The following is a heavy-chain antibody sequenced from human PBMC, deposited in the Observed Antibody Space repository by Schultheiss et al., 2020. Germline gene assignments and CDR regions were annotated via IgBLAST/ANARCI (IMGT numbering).Heavy chain of an antibody. J-gene: IGHJ6*02. V-gene: IGHV3-30*18. Sequence: GGSLRLSCAASGFTFSSYGMHWVRQAPGKGLEWVAVISYDGSNKYYADSVKGRFTISRDNSKNTLYLQMNSLRAEDTALYYCAKDISAGAAGYYYYYGMDVWGQGTTVNVSS. CDR2: ISYDGSNK. CDR3: AKDISAGAAGYYYYYGMDV. D-gene: IGHD6-13*01. CDR1: GFTFSSYG.